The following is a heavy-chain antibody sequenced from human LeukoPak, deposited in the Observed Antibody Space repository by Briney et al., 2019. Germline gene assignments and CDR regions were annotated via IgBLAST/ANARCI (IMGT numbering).Heavy chain of an antibody. CDR1: GGSISSSSYY. D-gene: IGHD6-19*01. J-gene: IGHJ4*02. CDR2: IYYSGST. Sequence: SETLSLTCTVSGGSISSSSYYWGWLRQPPGTGLEWVGSIYYSGSTYYNPSLKSRVTISVDTSKNQFSLKLSSVTAADTAVYYCARGAAVAKPNKVFDYWGQGTLVTVSS. CDR3: ARGAAVAKPNKVFDY. V-gene: IGHV4-39*07.